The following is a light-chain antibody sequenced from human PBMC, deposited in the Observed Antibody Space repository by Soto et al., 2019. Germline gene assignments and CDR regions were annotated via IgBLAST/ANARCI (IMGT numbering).Light chain of an antibody. V-gene: IGLV1-44*01. Sequence: QSVLTQPPSASGTPGQRVTISCSGSSSNIGSNTVNWYQQLPGTAPKLLIYSNNQRPSGVPDRFSGSKSGTSASLAISGLQSEDEAGYYCAAWDDSLNVSVVFGGGTKRTVL. CDR2: SNN. CDR1: SSNIGSNT. J-gene: IGLJ2*01. CDR3: AAWDDSLNVSVV.